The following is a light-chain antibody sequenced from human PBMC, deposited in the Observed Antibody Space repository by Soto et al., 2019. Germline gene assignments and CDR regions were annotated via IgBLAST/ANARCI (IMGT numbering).Light chain of an antibody. Sequence: EIVLTQSPGTLSLSPGERATLSCRASQSLNTNYLAWYQQKPGQAPWLLIYGASSRATDIPDRFSGSGSGTDFTLTISRLEPEDFAVYYCHQYDDSPRTFGQGTKVDI. V-gene: IGKV3-20*01. J-gene: IGKJ1*01. CDR3: HQYDDSPRT. CDR2: GAS. CDR1: QSLNTNY.